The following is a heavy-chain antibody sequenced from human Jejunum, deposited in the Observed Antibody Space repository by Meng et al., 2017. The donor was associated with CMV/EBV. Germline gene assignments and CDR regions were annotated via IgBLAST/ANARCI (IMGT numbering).Heavy chain of an antibody. CDR1: GYTFTNYG. V-gene: IGHV1-18*01. CDR3: AREGLVGDLRYFDL. CDR2: ISAYNGDT. Sequence: QVQLVQAGGGVKKPGASVKVSCKASGYTFTNYGITWVRQAPGQGLEWMGWISAYNGDTNYAQTLQGRVTMTTDTSTSTAYMELRSLRSDDTAVYYCAREGLVGDLRYFDLWGRGTLVTVSS. D-gene: IGHD3-16*01. J-gene: IGHJ2*01.